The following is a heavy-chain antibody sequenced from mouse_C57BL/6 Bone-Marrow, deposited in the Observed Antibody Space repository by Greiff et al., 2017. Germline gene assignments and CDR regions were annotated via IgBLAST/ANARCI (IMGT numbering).Heavy chain of an antibody. Sequence: QVQLKQSGAELARPGASVKLSCKASGYTFTSYGISWVKQRTGQGLEWIGEIYPRSGNTYYNEQFKGKATLTADKSSSTAYMELRSLTSEDSAVYFCDYYGSSYFDYWGQGTTLTVSS. CDR2: IYPRSGNT. D-gene: IGHD1-1*01. CDR1: GYTFTSYG. V-gene: IGHV1-81*01. J-gene: IGHJ2*01. CDR3: DYYGSSYFDY.